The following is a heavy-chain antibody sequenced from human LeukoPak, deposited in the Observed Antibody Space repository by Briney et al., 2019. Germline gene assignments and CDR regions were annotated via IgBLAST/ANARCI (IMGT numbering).Heavy chain of an antibody. CDR2: IKHDGSEK. J-gene: IGHJ4*02. D-gene: IGHD6-19*01. V-gene: IGHV3-7*01. CDR1: GFTFSTYW. CDR3: AKAYSSGWHD. Sequence: GGSLRLSCAASGFTFSTYWMSWVRQAPGKGLEWVANIKHDGSEKYYMDSVKGRFTISRDNAKNSLDLQMNSLRAEDTAAYYCAKAYSSGWHDWGQGTLVIVSS.